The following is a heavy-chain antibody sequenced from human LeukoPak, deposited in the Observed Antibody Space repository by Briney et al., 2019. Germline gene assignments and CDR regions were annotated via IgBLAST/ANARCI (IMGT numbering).Heavy chain of an antibody. CDR1: GFTFSSYA. CDR2: ISSNGGST. V-gene: IGHV3-64D*06. Sequence: GASLRLSCAASGFTFSSYAMHWVRQAPGKGLEYVSAISSNGGSTYYADSVKGRFTISRDNSKNTLYLQMSSLRAEDTAVYYCVKDSDLVLTGYLFDYWGQGTLVTVSS. D-gene: IGHD3-9*01. CDR3: VKDSDLVLTGYLFDY. J-gene: IGHJ4*02.